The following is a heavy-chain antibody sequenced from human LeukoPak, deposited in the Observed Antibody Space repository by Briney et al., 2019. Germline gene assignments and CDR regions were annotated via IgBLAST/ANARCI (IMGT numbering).Heavy chain of an antibody. CDR3: ARVLSGYSWGGFDY. V-gene: IGHV3-30*02. D-gene: IGHD3-22*01. CDR2: IRYDGSNK. CDR1: GFTFSSYG. J-gene: IGHJ4*02. Sequence: GGSLRLSCAASGFTFSSYGMHWVRQAPGKGLEWVAFIRYDGSNKYYADSAKGRFTISRDNSKNTLYLQMNSLRAEDTAVYYCARVLSGYSWGGFDYWGQGTLVTVSS.